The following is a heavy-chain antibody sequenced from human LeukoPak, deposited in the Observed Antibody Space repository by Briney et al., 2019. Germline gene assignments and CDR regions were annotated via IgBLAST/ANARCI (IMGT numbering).Heavy chain of an antibody. V-gene: IGHV3-30*04. D-gene: IGHD6-13*01. Sequence: GGSLRLSCSASGVTYSSYPMHWLREAPGKGLEWVADISYDESNKYYADSVKGRFTISRDNSKNTLFLQMNSLRAEDTAVYYCARVGSKYSSSWYILDYWGQGTLVTVSS. CDR3: ARVGSKYSSSWYILDY. CDR2: ISYDESNK. CDR1: GVTYSSYP. J-gene: IGHJ4*02.